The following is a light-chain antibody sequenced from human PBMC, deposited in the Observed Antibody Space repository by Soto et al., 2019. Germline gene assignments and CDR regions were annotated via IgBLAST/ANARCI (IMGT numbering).Light chain of an antibody. CDR2: DSS. J-gene: IGKJ5*01. CDR1: QSVSIY. CDR3: QHRSNWPPIT. V-gene: IGKV3-11*01. Sequence: EIVLTQSPATLSLSPGERAPLSCRASQSVSIYLAWYQQKPAQAPRLLIYDSSNRAAGIPARFSARGSGTDFTLFISNLEPEDSAVYYCQHRSNWPPITFGQGTRLEI.